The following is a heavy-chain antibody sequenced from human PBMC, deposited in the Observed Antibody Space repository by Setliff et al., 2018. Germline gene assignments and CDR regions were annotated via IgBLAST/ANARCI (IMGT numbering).Heavy chain of an antibody. J-gene: IGHJ6*03. V-gene: IGHV4-4*08. CDR3: AREPTRTGGFYYLDV. Sequence: SETLSLTCSVSGASISNYYWSWIRQPPGKGLEWIGYIYSSGSTNYNPSLKSRVAISRDTSTNQLSLELRSVTAADTAVYYCAREPTRTGGFYYLDVWG. D-gene: IGHD2-2*01. CDR2: IYSSGST. CDR1: GASISNYY.